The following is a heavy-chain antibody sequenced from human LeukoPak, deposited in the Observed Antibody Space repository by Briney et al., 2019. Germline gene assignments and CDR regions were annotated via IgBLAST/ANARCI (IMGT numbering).Heavy chain of an antibody. CDR1: GFTLSSYW. CDR2: IKQEGCEK. D-gene: IGHD2-15*01. J-gene: IGHJ4*02. Sequence: PGGSLRLSCAASGFTLSSYWVSWVRQAPGEGLEWVVNIKQEGCEKYYLDSVKGLFHIYRESAKNTLYLNMNRLRAETTAVFYCARDRALVVVVDARGPRGFDYWGQGTLVTVSS. V-gene: IGHV3-7*01. CDR3: ARDRALVVVVDARGPRGFDY.